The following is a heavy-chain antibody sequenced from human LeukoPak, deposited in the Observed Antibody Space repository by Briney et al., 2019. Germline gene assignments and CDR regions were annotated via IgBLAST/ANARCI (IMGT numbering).Heavy chain of an antibody. CDR3: ARIPPTCSSTSCYSFDY. CDR2: IYPGDSDT. D-gene: IGHD2-2*02. V-gene: IGHV5-51*01. J-gene: IGHJ4*02. CDR1: GYSFTSYW. Sequence: GESLKISRKGSGYSFTSYWIGWVRQMPGKGLEWMGIIYPGDSDTRYSPSFQGQVTISADKSISTAYLQWSSLKASDTAMYYCARIPPTCSSTSCYSFDYWGQGTLVTVSS.